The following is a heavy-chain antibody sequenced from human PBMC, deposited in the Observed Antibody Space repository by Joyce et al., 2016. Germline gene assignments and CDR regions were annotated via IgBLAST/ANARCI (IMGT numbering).Heavy chain of an antibody. CDR3: TSQNIEFDF. V-gene: IGHV4-39*01. J-gene: IGHJ4*02. CDR2: IHYSGTT. CDR1: NASISGTNYF. D-gene: IGHD2/OR15-2a*01. Sequence: QVQLQESGPGLVKPSETLSLTCTVSNASISGTNYFWGWIRQPPGKGLEWIGSIHYSGTTYYNPSLKSRLTISVDTSKNRFSLRRTSVTAGDTAVYYCTSQNIEFDFWGQGTLVGVSS.